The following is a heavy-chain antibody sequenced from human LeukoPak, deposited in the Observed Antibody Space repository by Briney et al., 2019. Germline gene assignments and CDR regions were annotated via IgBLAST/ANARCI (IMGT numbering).Heavy chain of an antibody. CDR1: GFTFRNYA. D-gene: IGHD4-11*01. V-gene: IGHV3-64D*06. J-gene: IGHJ4*02. CDR2: ISSDGGTT. Sequence: GGSLRLSCSASGFTFRNYALHWVRQAPGRGLEFVSAISSDGGTTYYADSAKGRFTISRDNSKNTLYLQMNNLRAEDTAVYYCVKGGVVTTRPFDYWGQGTLVTVSS. CDR3: VKGGVVTTRPFDY.